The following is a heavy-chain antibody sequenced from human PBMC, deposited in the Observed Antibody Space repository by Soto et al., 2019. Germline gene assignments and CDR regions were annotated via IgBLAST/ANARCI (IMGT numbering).Heavy chain of an antibody. V-gene: IGHV4-59*01. Sequence: SETLSLTCTVSGGSISSYYWSWIRQPPGKGLEWIGYIYYSGSTNYNPSLKSRVTISVDTSKNQFSLKLSSVTAADTAVYYCARVNVLLWFGELLAPFDYWGQGTLVTVSS. CDR1: GGSISSYY. D-gene: IGHD3-10*01. CDR3: ARVNVLLWFGELLAPFDY. J-gene: IGHJ4*02. CDR2: IYYSGST.